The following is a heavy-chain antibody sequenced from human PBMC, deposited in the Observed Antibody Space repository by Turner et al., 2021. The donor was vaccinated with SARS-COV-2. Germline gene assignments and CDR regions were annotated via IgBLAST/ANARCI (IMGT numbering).Heavy chain of an antibody. CDR3: ARRRFMSGYSFDY. CDR1: GGSISSSSYY. V-gene: IGHV4-39*01. D-gene: IGHD3-3*01. CDR2: IYYSGRT. Sequence: QLQLQESGPGQVKPSETLSLTCTVSGGSISSSSYYWGWIRQPPGKGLEWIGSIYYSGRTYYNPSLKSRVTISVDTSKNQFSLKLISVTAADTSVYYCARRRFMSGYSFDYWGQGTLVTFSS. J-gene: IGHJ4*02.